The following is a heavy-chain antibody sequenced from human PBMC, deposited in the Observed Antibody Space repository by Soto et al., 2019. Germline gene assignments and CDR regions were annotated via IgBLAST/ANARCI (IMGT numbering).Heavy chain of an antibody. D-gene: IGHD2-15*01. CDR1: GFTFSSYS. J-gene: IGHJ3*02. CDR3: AIRYRDHAFDI. Sequence: EVQLVESGGGLVQPGGSLRLSCAASGFTFSSYSMNWVRQAPGKGLEWVSYISYSSSAIYYADSVKGRFTISRDDAKNSLSLQMNSLRAEATAVYYCAIRYRDHAFDIWGQGTMVTVSS. CDR2: ISYSSSAI. V-gene: IGHV3-48*01.